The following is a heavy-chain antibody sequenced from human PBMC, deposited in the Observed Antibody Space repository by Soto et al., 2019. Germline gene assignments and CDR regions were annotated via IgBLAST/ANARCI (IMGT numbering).Heavy chain of an antibody. D-gene: IGHD2-15*01. CDR1: GFTFSSYA. J-gene: IGHJ6*02. CDR3: AKRGVAATTPDLYYYYGMDV. V-gene: IGHV3-23*01. Sequence: GGSLRLSCAASGFTFSSYAMSWVRQAPGKGLEWVSAISGSGGSTYYADSVKGRFTISRDNSKNTLYLQMNSLRAEDTAVYYCAKRGVAATTPDLYYYYGMDVWGQGTTVTVSS. CDR2: ISGSGGST.